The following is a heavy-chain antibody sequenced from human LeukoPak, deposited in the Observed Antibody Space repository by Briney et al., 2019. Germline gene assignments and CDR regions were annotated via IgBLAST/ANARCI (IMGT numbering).Heavy chain of an antibody. CDR3: ARATVTTWEPLPFDY. J-gene: IGHJ4*02. CDR2: INPNSGGT. Sequence: GASVKVSCKASGYTFTGYYMHWVRQAPGQGLEWMGWINPNSGGTNYAQKLQGRVTMTTDTSTSTAYMELRSLRSDDTAVYYCARATVTTWEPLPFDYWGQGTLVTVSS. CDR1: GYTFTGYY. D-gene: IGHD4-17*01. V-gene: IGHV1-2*02.